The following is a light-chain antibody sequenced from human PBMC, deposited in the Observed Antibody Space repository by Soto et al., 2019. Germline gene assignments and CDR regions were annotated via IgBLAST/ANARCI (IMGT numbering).Light chain of an antibody. CDR2: RDS. V-gene: IGLV1-44*01. J-gene: IGLJ2*01. Sequence: QSVLTQPPSASGTPGQRVTISCSGSSSNIGSNAVDWYQHFPGTAPKVLIYRDSQRPSGVPDRFSGAKSGTSASLAIIGLQSEDEADYYCAAWDDRLNGVLFGGGTKVTVL. CDR1: SSNIGSNA. CDR3: AAWDDRLNGVL.